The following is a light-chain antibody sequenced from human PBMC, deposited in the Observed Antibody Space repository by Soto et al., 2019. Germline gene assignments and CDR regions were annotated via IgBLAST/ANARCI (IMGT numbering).Light chain of an antibody. V-gene: IGKV1-39*01. J-gene: IGKJ4*01. CDR1: QSININ. CDR2: DAP. CDR3: QQNYRSPLT. Sequence: DIPMTQSPSSLPAPVGDIVTIAFRASQSININLSLYQHESGKAPTLLMYDAPSLQSAAPSRFSGSGAGTHSTLTISSPQREAFSTYDGQQNYRSPLTFGGGNKVVIK.